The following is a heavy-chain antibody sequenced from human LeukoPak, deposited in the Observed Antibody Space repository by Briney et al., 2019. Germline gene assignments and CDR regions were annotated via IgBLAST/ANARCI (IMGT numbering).Heavy chain of an antibody. CDR1: GYTFTSYG. V-gene: IGHV1-18*01. J-gene: IGHJ6*03. Sequence: ASVKVSCKASGYTFTSYGISWVRQAPGQGLEWMGWISAYNGNTNYAQKLQGRVTMTTDTSTSTAYMELRSLRSDDTAVYYCARYNWNGSFENYYYMDVWGKGTTVTVSS. CDR3: ARYNWNGSFENYYYMDV. D-gene: IGHD1-1*01. CDR2: ISAYNGNT.